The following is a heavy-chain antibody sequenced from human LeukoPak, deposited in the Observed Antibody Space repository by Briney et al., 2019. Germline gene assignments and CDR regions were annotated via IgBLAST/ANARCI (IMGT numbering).Heavy chain of an antibody. J-gene: IGHJ5*02. CDR1: GASISSFY. D-gene: IGHD1-1*01. V-gene: IGHV4-4*07. CDR3: ARESRERRWFDP. CDR2: IYTSGST. Sequence: SETLSLTCTVSGASISSFYWSWIRQPAGKGLEWIGRIYTSGSTNYNPSLKSRVTISVDTSKNQFSLKLSSVTAADTAVYYCARESRERRWFDPWGQGTLVTVSS.